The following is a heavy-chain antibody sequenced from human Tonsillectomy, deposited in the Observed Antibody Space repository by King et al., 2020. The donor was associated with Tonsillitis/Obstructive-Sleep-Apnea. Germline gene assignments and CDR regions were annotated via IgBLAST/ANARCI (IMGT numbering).Heavy chain of an antibody. V-gene: IGHV2-5*02. D-gene: IGHD2-21*02. CDR3: VHTPVLEGHVTGYVDF. CDR2: IYWDGDK. J-gene: IGHJ4*02. CDR1: GFSLSTSGVG. Sequence: TLKESGPTLVKPTQTLTLTCTFSGFSLSTSGVGVAWIRQPPGKALEWLALIYWDGDKRYSPSLKSRLTITKDTSKNLVVLTMTNMDPVDTATYYCVHTPVLEGHVTGYVDFWGQGTLVTVSP.